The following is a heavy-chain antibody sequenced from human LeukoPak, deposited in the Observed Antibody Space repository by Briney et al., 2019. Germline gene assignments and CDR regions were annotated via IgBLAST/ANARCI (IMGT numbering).Heavy chain of an antibody. Sequence: GGSLRLSCAASGFTFSSYAMSWVRQAPGKGLEWVSAISGSGGSTYYADSVKGRFTISRDNSKNTLYLQMNSLRAEDTAVYYCAKDYWAMVRGVFVNYFDYWGQGTLVTVSS. CDR1: GFTFSSYA. CDR2: ISGSGGST. CDR3: AKDYWAMVRGVFVNYFDY. V-gene: IGHV3-23*01. J-gene: IGHJ4*02. D-gene: IGHD3-10*01.